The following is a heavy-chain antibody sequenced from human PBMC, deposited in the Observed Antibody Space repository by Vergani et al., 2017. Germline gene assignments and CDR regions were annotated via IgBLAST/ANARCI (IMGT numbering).Heavy chain of an antibody. V-gene: IGHV3-23*01. CDR1: GFTFSSYA. Sequence: EVQLLESGGGLVQPGGSLRLSCAASGFTFSSYAMSWVRQAPGKGLEWVSAISGSGGSKYYADSVEGRFTISRVNSKNKLYLQMNSLRAEATAVYYWAKDHGLAARGRFDPWGQGTLVTVSS. CDR2: ISGSGGSK. CDR3: AKDHGLAARGRFDP. J-gene: IGHJ5*02. D-gene: IGHD3-10*01.